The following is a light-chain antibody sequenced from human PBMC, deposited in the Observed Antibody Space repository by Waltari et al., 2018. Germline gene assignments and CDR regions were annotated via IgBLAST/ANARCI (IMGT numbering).Light chain of an antibody. Sequence: DIVVTQSPLSLPVTPGEPASISCRPSQSLLHSNGYNYLDWYLQKPGQSPQPLIYLGSNRASGVPDRFSGTGSGTDFTLKINRVQAEDVGVYYCMQSLQALWTFGQGTKVDIK. CDR1: QSLLHSNGYNY. V-gene: IGKV2-28*01. CDR2: LGS. CDR3: MQSLQALWT. J-gene: IGKJ1*01.